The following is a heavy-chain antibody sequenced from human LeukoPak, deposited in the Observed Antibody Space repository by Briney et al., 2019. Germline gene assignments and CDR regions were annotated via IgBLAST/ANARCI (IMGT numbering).Heavy chain of an antibody. CDR3: AKRRGLELTYYYHMDV. D-gene: IGHD1-7*01. CDR1: GFSFSSYA. Sequence: GGTQRLSCATSGFSFSSYAMSWVRQAPGKGLEWVSAISGSGGSTYYADSVKGRFTISRDNSKNTLYLQMNSLRADDTAVYYCAKRRGLELTYYYHMDVWGKGTTVTVSS. CDR2: ISGSGGST. V-gene: IGHV3-23*01. J-gene: IGHJ6*03.